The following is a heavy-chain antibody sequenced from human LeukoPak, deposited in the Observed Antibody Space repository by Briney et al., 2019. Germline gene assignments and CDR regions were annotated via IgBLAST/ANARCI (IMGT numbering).Heavy chain of an antibody. CDR3: AKDGSGYYYSPTY. J-gene: IGHJ4*02. Sequence: PGGSLRLSCAASGFTFSTYGMHWVRQAPGKGLEWVAFIRYDGSHKYYTDSVRGRFTISRDNSKNTLYLQMNSLRAEDTAVYYCAKDGSGYYYSPTYWGQGTLVTVSS. CDR2: IRYDGSHK. D-gene: IGHD3-22*01. V-gene: IGHV3-30*02. CDR1: GFTFSTYG.